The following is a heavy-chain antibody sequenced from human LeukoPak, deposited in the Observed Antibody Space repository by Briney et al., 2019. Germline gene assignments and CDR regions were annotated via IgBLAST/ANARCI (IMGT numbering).Heavy chain of an antibody. CDR2: ISSSSSYI. CDR1: GFTFSSYR. Sequence: GGSLRLSCAASGFTFSSYRMNWVRQAPGKGLEWVSSISSSSSYIYYADSVKGRFTISRDNAKNSLYLQMNSLRAEDTAVYYCARDWNNYDFWSGYYSGWFDPWGQGTLVTVSS. V-gene: IGHV3-21*01. J-gene: IGHJ5*02. CDR3: ARDWNNYDFWSGYYSGWFDP. D-gene: IGHD3-3*01.